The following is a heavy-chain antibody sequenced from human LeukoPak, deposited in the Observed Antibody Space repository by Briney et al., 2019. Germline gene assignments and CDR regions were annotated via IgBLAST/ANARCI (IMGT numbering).Heavy chain of an antibody. J-gene: IGHJ4*02. CDR1: GYTFTSYA. CDR3: ANNGALLCFGESSGPFDY. D-gene: IGHD3-10*01. V-gene: IGHV1-3*01. CDR2: INAGNGNT. Sequence: ASVKVSCKASGYTFTSYAMHWVRQAPGQRLEWMGWINAGNGNTKYSQKFQGRVTITRDTSASTAYMELSSLISEVTSVYYCANNGALLCFGESSGPFDYWGQGTLVTVSS.